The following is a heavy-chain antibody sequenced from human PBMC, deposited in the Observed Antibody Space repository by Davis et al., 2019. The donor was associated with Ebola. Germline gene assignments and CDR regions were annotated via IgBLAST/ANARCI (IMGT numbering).Heavy chain of an antibody. J-gene: IGHJ6*03. Sequence: SVKVSCKASGGTFSSYAISWVRQAPGQGLEWMGGIIPILGIANYAQKFQGRVTITADESTSTAYMELSSLRSEDTAVYYCARHSSSWFNYYYYMDVWGKGTTVTVSS. V-gene: IGHV1-69*10. CDR2: IIPILGIA. D-gene: IGHD6-13*01. CDR1: GGTFSSYA. CDR3: ARHSSSWFNYYYYMDV.